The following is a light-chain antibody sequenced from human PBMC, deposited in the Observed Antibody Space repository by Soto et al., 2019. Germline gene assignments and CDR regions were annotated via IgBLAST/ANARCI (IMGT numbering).Light chain of an antibody. V-gene: IGLV1-44*01. J-gene: IGLJ2*01. CDR2: SNS. Sequence: QSVLTQPPSLSETPGQRVVLSCSGSTSNIGSNTVNWYQQLPGTAPKAVIYSNSLRPSGVPDRFSGSKSGTSASLAISGLQSEDEADYYCAAWDDNLEGVLFGGGPTLTVL. CDR3: AAWDDNLEGVL. CDR1: TSNIGSNT.